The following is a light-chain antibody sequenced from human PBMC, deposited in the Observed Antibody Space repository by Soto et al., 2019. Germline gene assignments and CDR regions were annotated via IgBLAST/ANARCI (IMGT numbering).Light chain of an antibody. CDR1: QSVGSNY. CDR3: QQYGSSPIT. Sequence: EFVLTQSPGTLSLSPGERATLSCRASQSVGSNYLAWYQQKPGQAPRLLIYGASSRATGIADRFSGSGSGTDFTLTISRLEPEDFALYYCQQYGSSPITYGQATRL. V-gene: IGKV3-20*01. J-gene: IGKJ5*01. CDR2: GAS.